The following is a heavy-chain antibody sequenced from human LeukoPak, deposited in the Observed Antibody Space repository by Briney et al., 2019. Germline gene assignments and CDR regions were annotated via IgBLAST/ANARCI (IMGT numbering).Heavy chain of an antibody. CDR1: GGSVNSNTYY. D-gene: IGHD1-26*01. CDR2: IYYSGST. V-gene: IGHV4-61*01. Sequence: SETLSLTCTVFGGSVNSNTYYWSWIRQPPGKGLEWIGYIYYSGSTNYNPSLKSRVTISVDTSKNQFSLKLSSVTAADTAMYYCARDKVGPTGFYYYGIDVWGQGATVTVSS. CDR3: ARDKVGPTGFYYYGIDV. J-gene: IGHJ6*02.